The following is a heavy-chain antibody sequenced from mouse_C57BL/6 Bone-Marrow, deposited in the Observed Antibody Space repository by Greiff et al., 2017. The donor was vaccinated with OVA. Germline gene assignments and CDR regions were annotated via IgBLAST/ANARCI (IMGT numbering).Heavy chain of an antibody. J-gene: IGHJ3*01. CDR1: GFTFSNYW. CDR2: IRLKSDNYAT. D-gene: IGHD2-3*01. V-gene: IGHV6-3*01. Sequence: VQLKESGGGLVQPGGSMKLSCVASGFTFSNYWMNWVRQSPEKGLEWVAQIRLKSDNYATHYSESVKGRFTISRDDSKSSVYLQMNNLRAEDTGIYYCTADGYYSAWFAYWGQGTLVTVSA. CDR3: TADGYYSAWFAY.